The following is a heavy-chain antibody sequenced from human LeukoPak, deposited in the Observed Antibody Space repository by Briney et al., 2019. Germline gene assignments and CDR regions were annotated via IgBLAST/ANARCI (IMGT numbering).Heavy chain of an antibody. V-gene: IGHV3-23*01. CDR1: GFIFSTYA. CDR3: AKSGYNRFDY. CDR2: ISGSGDST. J-gene: IGHJ4*02. D-gene: IGHD5-24*01. Sequence: HPGGSLRLSCAASGFIFSTYAMSWVRQAPGKGLEWVSGISGSGDSTYYADSVKGRFTISRDNSKNTLYLQMNSLRAEDTAVYYCAKSGYNRFDYWGQGTLVTVSS.